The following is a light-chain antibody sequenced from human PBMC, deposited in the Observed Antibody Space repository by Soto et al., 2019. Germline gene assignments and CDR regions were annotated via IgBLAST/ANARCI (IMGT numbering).Light chain of an antibody. CDR2: KAS. V-gene: IGKV1-5*03. CDR3: QQYQSYSQ. CDR1: ESINSW. J-gene: IGKJ1*01. Sequence: DLQMTQSPSTLSASVGDRVTITCRASESINSWLAWYQQKPWKAPKLLIYKASNLESGVPSRFSGSGSGTEFTLTITSLQPDDFATYYCQQYQSYSQFGQGTKVEIK.